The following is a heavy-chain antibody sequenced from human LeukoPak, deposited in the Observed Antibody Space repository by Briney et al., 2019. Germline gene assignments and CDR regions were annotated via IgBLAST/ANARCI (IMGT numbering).Heavy chain of an antibody. J-gene: IGHJ4*02. D-gene: IGHD3-10*01. Sequence: GGSLRLSCAASGFTFSSYAMSWVRQAPGKGLEWASAISGRGGSTYYADSVKGRFTISRNNSKNTLYLQMNSLRAEDTAVYYCAKQNGVVRGVIIGWGQGTLVTVSP. V-gene: IGHV3-23*01. CDR1: GFTFSSYA. CDR3: AKQNGVVRGVIIG. CDR2: ISGRGGST.